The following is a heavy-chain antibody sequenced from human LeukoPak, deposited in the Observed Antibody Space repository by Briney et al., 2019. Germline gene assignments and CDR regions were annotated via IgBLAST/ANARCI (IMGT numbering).Heavy chain of an antibody. V-gene: IGHV1-2*02. D-gene: IGHD3-10*01. J-gene: IGHJ4*02. CDR3: ARDRGVRGVTTALGY. Sequence: ASVEVSCKASGYTFTGYYMHWVRQAPGQGLEWMGWINPNSGGTNYAQKFQGRVTMTRDTSISTAYMELSRLRSDDTAVYYCARDRGVRGVTTALGYWGQGTLVTVSS. CDR1: GYTFTGYY. CDR2: INPNSGGT.